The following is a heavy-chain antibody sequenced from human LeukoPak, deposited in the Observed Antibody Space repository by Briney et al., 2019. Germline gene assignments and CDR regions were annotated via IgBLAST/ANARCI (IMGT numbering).Heavy chain of an antibody. V-gene: IGHV3-30-3*01. J-gene: IGHJ4*02. Sequence: GGSLRLSCAASGFTFSSYAMHWVRQAPGKGLEWVAVISYDGSNKYYADSVKGRFTISRDNSKNTLYLQMNSLRAEDTAVYYCARVLDECSGGSCNRPKRTSGLFGYWGQGTLVTVSS. CDR1: GFTFSSYA. CDR3: ARVLDECSGGSCNRPKRTSGLFGY. D-gene: IGHD2-15*01. CDR2: ISYDGSNK.